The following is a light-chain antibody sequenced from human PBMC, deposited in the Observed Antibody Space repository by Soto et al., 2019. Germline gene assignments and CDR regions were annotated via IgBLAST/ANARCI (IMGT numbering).Light chain of an antibody. V-gene: IGKV1-5*01. CDR2: DAS. Sequence: DIQMTQSPSTLSASVGYGFTITCRASQSISNRLAWYQQRPGKAPKYLIYDASTLDSGAPSRFSGSGSGTEFTLTISGLQPDDFASYYCQQYNSYSGMFGQGTTVDIK. CDR3: QQYNSYSGM. J-gene: IGKJ1*01. CDR1: QSISNR.